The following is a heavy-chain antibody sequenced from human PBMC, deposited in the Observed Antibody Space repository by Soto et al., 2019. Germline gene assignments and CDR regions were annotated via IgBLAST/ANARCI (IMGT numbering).Heavy chain of an antibody. D-gene: IGHD3-10*01. CDR2: ISGYNGNT. CDR3: ATAGKYYYGTGSPYYYGLDV. J-gene: IGHJ6*02. Sequence: QVQLVQSGAEVKKPGGSVKVSCKASGYTFTSYGVSWVRQAPGQGLEWMGWISGYNGNTNYAQKLQGRDTMTTDTSTSTASMALSSLRSYDTAVYYWATAGKYYYGTGSPYYYGLDVWGQGITVTVSS. V-gene: IGHV1-18*04. CDR1: GYTFTSYG.